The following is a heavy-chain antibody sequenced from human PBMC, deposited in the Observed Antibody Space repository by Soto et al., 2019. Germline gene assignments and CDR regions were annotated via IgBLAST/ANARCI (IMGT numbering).Heavy chain of an antibody. D-gene: IGHD6-13*01. CDR3: ARERGSRWYTYYYYYGMDV. CDR2: IWYDGSNK. CDR1: GFTFSSYG. J-gene: IGHJ6*02. Sequence: QVQLVESGGGVVQPGRSLRLSCAASGFTFSSYGMHWVRQAPGKGLEWVAVIWYDGSNKYYADSVKGRFTISRDNSKNTLYLQMNSLRAEDTAVYYCARERGSRWYTYYYYYGMDVWGQGTTVTVSS. V-gene: IGHV3-33*01.